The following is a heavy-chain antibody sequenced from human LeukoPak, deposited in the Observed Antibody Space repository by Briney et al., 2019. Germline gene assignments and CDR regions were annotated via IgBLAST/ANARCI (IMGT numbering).Heavy chain of an antibody. V-gene: IGHV3-9*01. Sequence: GRSLRLSCAASGFTFDDYAMHWVRQAPGKGLEWVSGISWNSGSIGYADSVKGRFTISRDNAKNSLYLQMNGLRAEDTALYYCAKDPSPYYYDSSGPWGYFDYWGQGTLVTVSS. CDR3: AKDPSPYYYDSSGPWGYFDY. D-gene: IGHD3-22*01. J-gene: IGHJ4*02. CDR2: ISWNSGSI. CDR1: GFTFDDYA.